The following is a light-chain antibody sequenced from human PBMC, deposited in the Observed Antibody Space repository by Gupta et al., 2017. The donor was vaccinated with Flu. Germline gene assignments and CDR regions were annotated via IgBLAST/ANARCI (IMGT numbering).Light chain of an antibody. CDR1: ETINKN. Sequence: DIHMTQSPSFVSPSVGDSVTITCRASETINKNLAWYQHKPGRAPKLLIYSASSLHFGVPSRFSGIGSGTDFTLTINSLQPEDCATYYCQQADSFPYTFGRGTRLDIK. V-gene: IGKV1-12*01. J-gene: IGKJ2*01. CDR3: QQADSFPYT. CDR2: SAS.